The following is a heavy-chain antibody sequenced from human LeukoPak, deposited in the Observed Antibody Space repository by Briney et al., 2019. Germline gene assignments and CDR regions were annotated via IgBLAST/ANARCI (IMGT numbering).Heavy chain of an antibody. D-gene: IGHD6-6*01. CDR2: IKQDGSEK. CDR3: AGYSRSSGWFDP. CDR1: GFTLSSYW. V-gene: IGHV3-7*01. Sequence: GGSLRLSCAASGFTLSSYWMSWVRQAPGKGLEWVANIKQDGSEKDYVDSVKGRFTISRDNAKNSRYLQMNSLRAEDTAVYYCAGYSRSSGWFDPWGQGTLVTVSS. J-gene: IGHJ5*02.